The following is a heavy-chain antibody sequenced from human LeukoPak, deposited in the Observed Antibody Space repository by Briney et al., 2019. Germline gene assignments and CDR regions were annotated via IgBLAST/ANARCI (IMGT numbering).Heavy chain of an antibody. J-gene: IGHJ6*03. CDR2: IYTSGST. Sequence: KSSETLSLTCTVSGGSISSGSYYWSWIRQPAGKGLEWIGRIYTSGSTNYNPSLKSRITISVDTSKNQFSLKLSSVTAADTAVYYCAREKIRGYYYYYMDVWGKGTTVTISS. CDR1: GGSISSGSYY. V-gene: IGHV4-61*02. CDR3: AREKIRGYYYYYMDV. D-gene: IGHD3-10*01.